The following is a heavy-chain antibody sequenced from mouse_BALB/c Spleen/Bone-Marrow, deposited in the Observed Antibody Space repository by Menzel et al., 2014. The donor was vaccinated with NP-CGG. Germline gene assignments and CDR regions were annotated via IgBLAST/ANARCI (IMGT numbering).Heavy chain of an antibody. CDR2: ISDGGSYT. J-gene: IGHJ3*01. CDR1: GFTFSDYY. Sequence: EVQGVESGGGLVKPGGSLKLSCAASGFTFSDYYMYWVRQTPEKRLEWVATISDGGSYTYYPDSVKGRFTISRDNAKNNLYLQMSGLKSEDTAMYYCANYYGSTWFAYWGQGTLVTVSA. D-gene: IGHD1-1*01. V-gene: IGHV5-4*02. CDR3: ANYYGSTWFAY.